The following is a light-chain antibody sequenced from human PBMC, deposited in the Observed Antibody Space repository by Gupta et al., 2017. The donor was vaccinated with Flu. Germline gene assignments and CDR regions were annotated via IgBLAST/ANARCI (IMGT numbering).Light chain of an antibody. CDR3: QAWDSNIDLV. V-gene: IGLV3-1*01. Sequence: SQELTQPPSVSVSPGQTVTITCFGGSLGHKFVSWFQQKTGQSPVLLIYQTDRRPSGISDRISGSISGTTDTLTITETQSMDDADDECQAWDSNIDLVFGPGTKVTVL. CDR1: SLGHKF. J-gene: IGLJ1*01. CDR2: QTD.